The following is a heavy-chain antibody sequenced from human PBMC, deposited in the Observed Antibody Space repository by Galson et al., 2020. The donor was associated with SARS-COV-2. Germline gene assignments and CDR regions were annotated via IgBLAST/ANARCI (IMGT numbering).Heavy chain of an antibody. D-gene: IGHD6-25*01. J-gene: IGHJ6*02. CDR2: ISYDGSNK. CDR1: GFTFSTYG. CDR3: AKEQGAAAAAPGDGMDV. V-gene: IGHV3-30*18. Sequence: TGGSLRLSCAASGFTFSTYGMHWVRQAPGKGLEWVAVISYDGSNKYYADSVKGRFTISSDNSKNTLYLQMNSLRAEDTAVYYCAKEQGAAAAAPGDGMDVWGQGTTVTVSS.